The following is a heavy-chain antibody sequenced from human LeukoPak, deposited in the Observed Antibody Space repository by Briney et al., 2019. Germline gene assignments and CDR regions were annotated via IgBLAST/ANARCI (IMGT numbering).Heavy chain of an antibody. CDR1: GFTFSSYW. J-gene: IGHJ4*02. D-gene: IGHD3-3*01. V-gene: IGHV3-74*01. CDR3: AREGITIFGVVDY. CDR2: INSDGSST. Sequence: GGSLRLSCAASGFTFSSYWVHWVRHAPGKGLVWVSRINSDGSSTSYADSVKGRFTISRDNAKNTLYLQMNSLRAEDTAVYYCAREGITIFGVVDYWGQGTLVTVSS.